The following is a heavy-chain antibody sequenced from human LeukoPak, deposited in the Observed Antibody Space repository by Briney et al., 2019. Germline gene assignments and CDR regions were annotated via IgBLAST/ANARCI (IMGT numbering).Heavy chain of an antibody. CDR3: ARAAVDIVALDY. CDR2: IKQDGSEK. Sequence: PGGSLRLSCAASGFTFSSYWMSWVRQAPGKGLEWVVNIKQDGSEKYYVDSVTGRLTISRDNAKNSLYLQMNSLRAEDTAVYYCARAAVDIVALDYSGQGTLVTVSS. J-gene: IGHJ4*02. D-gene: IGHD5-12*01. CDR1: GFTFSSYW. V-gene: IGHV3-7*01.